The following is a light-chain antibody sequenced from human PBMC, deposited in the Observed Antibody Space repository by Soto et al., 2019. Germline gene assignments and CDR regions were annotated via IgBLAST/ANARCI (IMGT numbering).Light chain of an antibody. J-gene: IGKJ2*01. CDR2: DAS. Sequence: EIVLTQSPANLSLSPGERATLSCRASQSVSSYLAWYQQKPGQAPRLLIYDASNRATGIQARFSGSGSGTDFTLTISSLEPEDFAVYYCQQRRNWPPYTFGPGTKLEI. CDR1: QSVSSY. CDR3: QQRRNWPPYT. V-gene: IGKV3-11*01.